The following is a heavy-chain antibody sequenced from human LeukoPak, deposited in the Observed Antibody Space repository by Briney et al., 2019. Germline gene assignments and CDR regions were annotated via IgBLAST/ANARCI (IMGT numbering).Heavy chain of an antibody. J-gene: IGHJ6*02. CDR3: ARGSVVPAATHYYYYGMDV. Sequence: GASVKVSCKASGGTFSSYAISWVRQAPGQGLEWMGRIIPIFGIANYAQKFQGRVTITADKSTSTAYMELSSLRSEDTAVYYCARGSVVPAATHYYYYGMDVWGQGPRSPSP. D-gene: IGHD2-2*01. CDR1: GGTFSSYA. CDR2: IIPIFGIA. V-gene: IGHV1-69*04.